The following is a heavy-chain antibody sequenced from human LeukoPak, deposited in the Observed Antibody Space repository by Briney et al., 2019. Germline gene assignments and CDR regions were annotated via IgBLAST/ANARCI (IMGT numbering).Heavy chain of an antibody. V-gene: IGHV4-38-2*02. CDR2: ISHSGST. D-gene: IGHD5-18*01. CDR1: GYSISSIYY. J-gene: IGHJ4*02. CDR3: VRVNTPVATFDY. Sequence: SETLSLTCTVSGYSISSIYYGGWIRQPPGKGLEWIATISHSGSTYYHPSLRSRVTISIDTSKNKFSLKLSSVTAADTAVYYCVRVNTPVATFDYWGQGTLVTVSS.